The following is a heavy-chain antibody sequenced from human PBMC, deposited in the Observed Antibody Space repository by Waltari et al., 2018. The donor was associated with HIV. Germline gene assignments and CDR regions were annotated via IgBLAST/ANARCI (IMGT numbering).Heavy chain of an antibody. CDR1: RDSVTTGHRY. Sequence: QVHLQESRPGLVRPSETLSLTCTVSRDSVTTGHRYWRWIRQTPGKGLEWIGSIFYTDDPLSLKYKRSLESRVTSSVATSRDHVSMNLTSVTAADAAVYFCASGRMLTGYRGTDYYYGMDVWGQGTTVAVSS. CDR3: ASGRMLTGYRGTDYYYGMDV. CDR2: IFYTDDPLSL. D-gene: IGHD3-9*01. J-gene: IGHJ6*02. V-gene: IGHV4-61*03.